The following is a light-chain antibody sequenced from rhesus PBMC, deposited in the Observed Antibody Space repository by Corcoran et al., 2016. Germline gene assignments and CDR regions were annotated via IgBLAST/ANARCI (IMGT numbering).Light chain of an antibody. CDR3: QHNYDTPLT. Sequence: DIQMTQSPSSLSASVGDRVTITCRTSENVNNYLNWYQQKPGKAPKLLFYQASILQSGVPSRFSGSGSGTDYTFTIRSLQSEDVTTYYCQHNYDTPLTFGGGTKVEIK. V-gene: IGKV1-74*01. CDR1: ENVNNY. CDR2: QAS. J-gene: IGKJ4*01.